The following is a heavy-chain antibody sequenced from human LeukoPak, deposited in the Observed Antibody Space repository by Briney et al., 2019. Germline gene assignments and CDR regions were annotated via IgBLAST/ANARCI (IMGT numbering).Heavy chain of an antibody. Sequence: ASVKVSCKASGYTFTSYGISWVRQAPGQGLGGMGWISAYNGNTNYAQKLQGRVTMTTDTSTSTAYMELRSLRSDDTAVYYCARGPPRAYCGGDCYYYFDYWGQGTLVTVSS. J-gene: IGHJ4*02. CDR3: ARGPPRAYCGGDCYYYFDY. V-gene: IGHV1-18*01. CDR1: GYTFTSYG. D-gene: IGHD2-21*02. CDR2: ISAYNGNT.